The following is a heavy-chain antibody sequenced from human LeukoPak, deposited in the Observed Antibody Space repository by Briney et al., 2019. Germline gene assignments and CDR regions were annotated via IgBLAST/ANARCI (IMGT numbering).Heavy chain of an antibody. CDR3: ARQSFRMAAAGID. CDR2: IYYSGST. J-gene: IGHJ4*02. V-gene: IGHV4-39*01. Sequence: PSETLSLNCTVSGGSISSSSYYWGWIRQPPGKGLEWIGSIYYSGSTYYNPSLKSRVTISVDTSKNQFSLKLSSVTAADTAVYYCARQSFRMAAAGIDWGQGTLV. D-gene: IGHD6-13*01. CDR1: GGSISSSSYY.